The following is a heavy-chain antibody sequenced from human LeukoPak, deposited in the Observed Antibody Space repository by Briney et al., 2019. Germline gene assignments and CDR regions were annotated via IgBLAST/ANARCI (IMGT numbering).Heavy chain of an antibody. Sequence: PSETLSLTCTVSGGSISSSYYYWGWIRQPPGKGLEWIGYIYYSGSTYYNPSLKSRVTISVDTSKNQFSLKLSSVTAADTAVYYCARARYYYGSGSYADYWGQGTLVTVSS. J-gene: IGHJ4*02. CDR3: ARARYYYGSGSYADY. CDR2: IYYSGST. CDR1: GGSISSSYYY. V-gene: IGHV4-30-4*08. D-gene: IGHD3-10*01.